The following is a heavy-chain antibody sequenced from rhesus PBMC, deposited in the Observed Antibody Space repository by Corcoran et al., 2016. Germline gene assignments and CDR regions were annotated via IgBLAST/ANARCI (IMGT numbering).Heavy chain of an antibody. Sequence: EVQLVESGGGLAKPGGSLRLSCAASGVTFSSYWMNWVRQASGKGLEWVSGINSGGSNTYYADSVKGRFNIARDNSKNTLDLQMNSLRAEDTAVYYCAKAPGGYSYTFDYWGQGVLVTVSS. J-gene: IGHJ4*01. V-gene: IGHV3S25*01. D-gene: IGHD5-12*01. CDR1: GVTFSSYW. CDR3: AKAPGGYSYTFDY. CDR2: INSGGSNT.